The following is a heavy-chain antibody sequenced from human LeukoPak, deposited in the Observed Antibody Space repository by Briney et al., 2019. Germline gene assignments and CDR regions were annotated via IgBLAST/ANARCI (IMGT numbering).Heavy chain of an antibody. D-gene: IGHD6-19*01. V-gene: IGHV3-48*03. CDR2: ISTYGTIT. CDR3: AKEGYTRGWSSRMWYFDL. Sequence: PGGSLRLSCAASGFTFTDYEINWVRQAPGKGLGWVSYISTYGTITYYADSVKGRSTISRDNAKTSVYLQMNSLRPEDTAVYYCAKEGYTRGWSSRMWYFDLWGRRTLVSVSS. CDR1: GFTFTDYE. J-gene: IGHJ2*01.